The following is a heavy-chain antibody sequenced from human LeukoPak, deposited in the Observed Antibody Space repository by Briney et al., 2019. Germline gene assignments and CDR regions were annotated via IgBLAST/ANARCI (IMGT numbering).Heavy chain of an antibody. V-gene: IGHV3-21*01. Sequence: PGGSLRLSCEASGFTFSSYTMHWIRQAPGKGLEWVSSISGSNSYIFYADSVKGRFTVSRDNAKDSLYLQMNSLRAEDTAVYYCARLYCSSTSCYFDYWGQGTLVTVSS. CDR3: ARLYCSSTSCYFDY. CDR2: ISGSNSYI. D-gene: IGHD2-2*01. J-gene: IGHJ4*02. CDR1: GFTFSSYT.